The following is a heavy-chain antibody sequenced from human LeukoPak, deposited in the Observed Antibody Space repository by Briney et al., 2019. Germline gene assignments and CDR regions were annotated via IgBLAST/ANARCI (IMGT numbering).Heavy chain of an antibody. Sequence: ASVKVSCKASGYTFTSYYMHWVRQAPGQGLEWMGIINPSGGSTSYAQKFQGRVTMTRDTSTSTVYMELSSLRSEDTAVYYCASTTTGYCSGGSCYNEFDPWGQGTLVTVSS. CDR3: ASTTTGYCSGGSCYNEFDP. CDR2: INPSGGST. D-gene: IGHD2-15*01. CDR1: GYTFTSYY. J-gene: IGHJ5*02. V-gene: IGHV1-46*01.